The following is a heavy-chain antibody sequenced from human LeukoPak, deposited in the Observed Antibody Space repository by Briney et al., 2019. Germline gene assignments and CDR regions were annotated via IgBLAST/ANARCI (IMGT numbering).Heavy chain of an antibody. V-gene: IGHV3-23*01. CDR1: GFTFSTFSSYA. CDR3: VREVSGWPNNWFDP. J-gene: IGHJ5*02. Sequence: GGSLRLSCAASGFTFSTFSSYAMSWVRQSPGKGLEWVSAISDSGDGTYYADSVRARFTISRDNSKNTVDLQMSSLRAEDTAVYYCVREVSGWPNNWFDPWGQGTLVTLSS. CDR2: ISDSGDGT. D-gene: IGHD6-19*01.